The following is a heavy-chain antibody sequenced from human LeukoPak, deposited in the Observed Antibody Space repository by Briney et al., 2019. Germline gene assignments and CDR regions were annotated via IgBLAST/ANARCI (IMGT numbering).Heavy chain of an antibody. CDR1: GGSISSYY. CDR2: IYYSGST. CDR3: ARGGYYGSGNDFRFDP. V-gene: IGHV4-59*01. D-gene: IGHD3-10*01. Sequence: PSETLSLTCTVSGGSISSYYWSWIRQPPGKGLEWIGYIYYSGSTNYNPSLKSRVTMSVDTSKNQFSLKLSSVTAADTAVYYCARGGYYGSGNDFRFDPWGQGTLATVSS. J-gene: IGHJ5*02.